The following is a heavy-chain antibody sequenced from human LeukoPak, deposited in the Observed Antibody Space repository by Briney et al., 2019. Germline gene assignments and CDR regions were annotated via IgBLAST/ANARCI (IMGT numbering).Heavy chain of an antibody. D-gene: IGHD3-22*01. J-gene: IGHJ5*02. CDR2: IYSGGST. Sequence: GGSLRLSCAASGFTVSSNYMSWVRQAPGKGLEWVSVIYSGGSTYYADSVKGRFTISRDNSKNTLYLQMNSLRAEDTAVYYCAKGSYYYDSSGFVHWFDPWGQGTLVTVSS. CDR3: AKGSYYYDSSGFVHWFDP. CDR1: GFTVSSNY. V-gene: IGHV3-66*01.